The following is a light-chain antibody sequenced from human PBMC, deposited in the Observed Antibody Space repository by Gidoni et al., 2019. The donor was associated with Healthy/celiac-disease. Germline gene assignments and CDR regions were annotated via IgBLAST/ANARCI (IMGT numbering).Light chain of an antibody. CDR3: QQRGNWPGT. V-gene: IGKV3-11*01. J-gene: IGKJ1*01. CDR1: QIVSSY. Sequence: EIVLTQSPATLSLSPGERATLSCRASQIVSSYLAWYQQKPGQAPRLLIYDASNRATGIPARFSGSGSGTDFTLTISSLEPEDFAVYYCQQRGNWPGTFGQGTKVEIK. CDR2: DAS.